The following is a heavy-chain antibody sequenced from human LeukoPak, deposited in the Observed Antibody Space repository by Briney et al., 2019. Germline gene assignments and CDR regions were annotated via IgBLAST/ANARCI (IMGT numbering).Heavy chain of an antibody. D-gene: IGHD3-3*01. CDR3: ARASDYDFWSGPGFDP. V-gene: IGHV4-61*02. CDR1: GGSISSGSYY. CDR2: IYTSGST. J-gene: IGHJ5*02. Sequence: PSETLSLTCTVSGGSISSGSYYWSWIRQPAGKGLEWIGRIYTSGSTNYNPSLKSRVTISVDTSKNQFSLKLSSVTAADTAVYYCARASDYDFWSGPGFDPWGQGTLVTVSS.